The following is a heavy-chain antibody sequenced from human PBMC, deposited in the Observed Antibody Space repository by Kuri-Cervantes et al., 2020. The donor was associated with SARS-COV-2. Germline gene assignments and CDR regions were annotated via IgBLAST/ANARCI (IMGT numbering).Heavy chain of an antibody. CDR2: IYSGGSK. Sequence: GESLKISCAASGFTVSSNYMSWVRQAPGKGLEWVSVIYSGGSKYYADSVKGRFTISRDNSKNTLYLQMNSLRAEDTAVYYCASSLLWELLPFDYWGQGTLVTVSS. CDR3: ASSLLWELLPFDY. D-gene: IGHD1-26*01. V-gene: IGHV3-66*02. J-gene: IGHJ4*02. CDR1: GFTVSSNY.